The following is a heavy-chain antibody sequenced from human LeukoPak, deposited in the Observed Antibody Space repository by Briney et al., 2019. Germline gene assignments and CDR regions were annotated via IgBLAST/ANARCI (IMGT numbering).Heavy chain of an antibody. D-gene: IGHD3-10*01. CDR1: GYTFTGYY. J-gene: IGHJ4*02. CDR2: INPNSGGT. Sequence: SSVKVSCKASGYTFTGYYMHWVRQPPGQGLEWMGWINPNSGGTNYARKCQGRVTMTRDTSISTAYMELSRLRSDDTAVYYCARDKILWFRELLGYWGQGTLVTVSS. CDR3: ARDKILWFRELLGY. V-gene: IGHV1-2*02.